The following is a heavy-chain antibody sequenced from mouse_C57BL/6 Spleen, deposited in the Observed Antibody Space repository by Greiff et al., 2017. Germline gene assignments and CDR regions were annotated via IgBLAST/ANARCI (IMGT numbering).Heavy chain of an antibody. V-gene: IGHV1-52*01. D-gene: IGHD2-3*01. Sequence: QVQLQQSGAELVRPGSSVKLSCKASGYTFTSYWMHWVKQRPIQGLEWIGNIDPSDSETHYNQKFKDKATLTVDKSSSTAYMQLSSLTSEDSAVYYCARRDGYYEYWYFDVWGTGTTVTVSS. J-gene: IGHJ1*03. CDR1: GYTFTSYW. CDR3: ARRDGYYEYWYFDV. CDR2: IDPSDSET.